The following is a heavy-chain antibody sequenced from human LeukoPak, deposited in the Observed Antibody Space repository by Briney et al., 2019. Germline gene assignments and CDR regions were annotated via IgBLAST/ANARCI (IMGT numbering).Heavy chain of an antibody. CDR2: IYPGDSDT. CDR1: GCSFTSYW. CDR3: ARPAGRTDPGWFDP. D-gene: IGHD6-13*01. Sequence: GESLKISCKGSGCSFTSYWISWLRQMPGKGLEWMGIIYPGDSDTRYSPSFQGQVTISADKSISTAYLQWSSLKASDTAMYYCARPAGRTDPGWFDPWGQGTLVTVSS. J-gene: IGHJ5*02. V-gene: IGHV5-51*01.